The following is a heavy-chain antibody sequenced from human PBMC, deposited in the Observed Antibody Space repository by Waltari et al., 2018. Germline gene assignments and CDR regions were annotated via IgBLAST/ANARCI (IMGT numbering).Heavy chain of an antibody. CDR2: SYTGDSDT. CDR3: ARPIYSSGWYGGLDY. D-gene: IGHD6-19*01. Sequence: EVQLVQSGAEVKKPGESLKISCKGSGYSFTSYWIGWVRQMPGKGLEWMGISYTGDSDTRYSPSFEGKVTISAEKSISTAYLQWSSLKASDTAMYYCARPIYSSGWYGGLDYWGQGTLVTVSS. J-gene: IGHJ4*02. CDR1: GYSFTSYW. V-gene: IGHV5-51*01.